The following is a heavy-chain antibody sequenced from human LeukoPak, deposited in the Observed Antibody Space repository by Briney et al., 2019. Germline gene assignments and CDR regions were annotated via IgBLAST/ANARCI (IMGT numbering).Heavy chain of an antibody. D-gene: IGHD6-6*01. V-gene: IGHV3-23*01. CDR2: ISGSGGRT. Sequence: PGGSLRLSCAASGFTFSSYGMSWVRQAPGKGLEWVSAISGSGGRTYYADSVKGRFTISRDNSKNTLYLQMNSLRAEDTAVYYCVKDLHTSSSLVPFDYWGQGTLVAVSS. CDR1: GFTFSSYG. J-gene: IGHJ4*02. CDR3: VKDLHTSSSLVPFDY.